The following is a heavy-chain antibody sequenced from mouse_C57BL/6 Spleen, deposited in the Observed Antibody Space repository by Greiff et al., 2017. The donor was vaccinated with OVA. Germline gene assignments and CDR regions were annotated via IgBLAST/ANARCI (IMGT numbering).Heavy chain of an antibody. CDR2: IYPGDGDT. Sequence: QVQLQQSGPELVKPGASVKISCKASGYAFSSSWMNWVKQRPGKGLEWIGRIYPGDGDTNYNGKFKGKATLTADKSSSTAYMQRSSLTSEDSAVYFCARYPPLYYAMDDWGQGTSVTVSS. CDR3: ARYPPLYYAMDD. V-gene: IGHV1-82*01. CDR1: GYAFSSSW. J-gene: IGHJ4*01.